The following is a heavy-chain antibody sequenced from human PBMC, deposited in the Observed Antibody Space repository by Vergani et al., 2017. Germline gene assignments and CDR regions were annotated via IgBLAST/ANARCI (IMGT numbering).Heavy chain of an antibody. D-gene: IGHD3-16*01. J-gene: IGHJ5*02. Sequence: QVQLQESGPGLVKPSETLSLTCTVSGGSVSSGSYYWSWIRQPAGKGLEWIGYIYYSGSTNYNPSLKSRVTISVDTSKNQFSLKLSSVTAADTAVYYFARDFRGTINWSAPWGQGTLVTVSS. V-gene: IGHV4-61*10. CDR1: GGSVSSGSYY. CDR3: ARDFRGTINWSAP. CDR2: IYYSGST.